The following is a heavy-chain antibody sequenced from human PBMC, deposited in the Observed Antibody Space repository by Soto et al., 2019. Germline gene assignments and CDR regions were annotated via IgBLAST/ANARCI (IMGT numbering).Heavy chain of an antibody. CDR2: ISYSGIT. V-gene: IGHV4-59*01. CDR3: ARDRESYYDILTGYYNSRRGFDP. D-gene: IGHD3-9*01. CDR1: GGSISSYY. J-gene: IGHJ5*02. Sequence: QVQLQESGPGLVKPSETLSLTCTVSGGSISSYYWSWIRQPPGKGLEWIGYISYSGITNYKPTLKRRVTLSVDTSKNQVPLNLSSVTAADTAVYYCARDRESYYDILTGYYNSRRGFDPWGQGTLVTVSS.